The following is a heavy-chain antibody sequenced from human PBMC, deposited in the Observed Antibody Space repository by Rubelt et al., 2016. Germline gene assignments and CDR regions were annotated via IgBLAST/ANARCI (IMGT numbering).Heavy chain of an antibody. V-gene: IGHV3-48*04. J-gene: IGHJ3*02. CDR1: GFTFSSYS. CDR2: ISYSSNAI. Sequence: LVQPGESLRLSCEGSGFTFSSYSMDWVRQVPGKGLEWISYISYSSNAIYYADSVKGRFTISRDNAQNSLFLQMNNLRAEDTAMYYCARDALNAFDIWGRGTLVTVSS. CDR3: ARDALNAFDI.